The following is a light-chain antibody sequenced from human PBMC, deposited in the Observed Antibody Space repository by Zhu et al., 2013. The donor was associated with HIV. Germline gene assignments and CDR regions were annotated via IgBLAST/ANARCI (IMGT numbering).Light chain of an antibody. CDR2: AAS. CDR3: LQAFTTPYT. J-gene: IGKJ2*01. Sequence: DIQMAQSPSSLSASVGDRIIITCRPSQGISNYLNWYQQRPGEAPKLLIYAASNLRSGVPSRFSGSGSGTDFTLTIRSLQLEDFATYFCLQAFTTPYTFGQGTKLENK. V-gene: IGKV1-39*01. CDR1: QGISNY.